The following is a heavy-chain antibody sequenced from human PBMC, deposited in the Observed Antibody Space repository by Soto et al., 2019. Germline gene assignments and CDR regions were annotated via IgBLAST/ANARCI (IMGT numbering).Heavy chain of an antibody. CDR3: ARDSKSSSSWSAFDY. V-gene: IGHV3-66*01. D-gene: IGHD6-13*01. J-gene: IGHJ4*02. CDR1: GFTFRTYT. Sequence: GGSLRLSCAASGFTFRTYTMSWVRQVPGKGLEWVSVIYSGGSTYYADSVKGRFTISRDNSKNTLYLQMNSLRAEDTAVYYCARDSKSSSSWSAFDYWGQGTLVTVSS. CDR2: IYSGGST.